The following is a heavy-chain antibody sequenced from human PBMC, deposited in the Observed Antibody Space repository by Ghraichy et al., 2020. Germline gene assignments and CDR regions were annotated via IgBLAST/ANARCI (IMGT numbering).Heavy chain of an antibody. CDR1: GGSFGGSGFY. CDR3: AGPRRALLRSLEWSHPPDD. Sequence: SETLSLTCSVSGGSFGGSGFYWGWIRQSPGKGLEWFGSSHYSGKTYYNPSLKSRVTISVATSRNQLSLNVASVPAADTAVYFCAGPRRALLRSLEWSHPPDDWSQGSLVPGSS. V-gene: IGHV4-39*01. D-gene: IGHD3-3*01. J-gene: IGHJ4*02. CDR2: SHYSGKT.